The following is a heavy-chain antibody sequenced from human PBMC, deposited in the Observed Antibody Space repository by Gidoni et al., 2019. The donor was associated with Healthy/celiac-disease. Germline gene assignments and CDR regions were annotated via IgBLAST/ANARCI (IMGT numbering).Heavy chain of an antibody. CDR1: CAFSSYG. CDR2: IWYDGSNK. Sequence: CAFSSYGMHWVRQAPGKGLEWVAVIWYDGSNKYYADSVKGRFTISRDNSKNTLYLQMNSLRAEDTAVYYCAREMATYWYFDLWGRGTLVTVSS. CDR3: AREMATYWYFDL. D-gene: IGHD5-12*01. J-gene: IGHJ2*01. V-gene: IGHV3-33*01.